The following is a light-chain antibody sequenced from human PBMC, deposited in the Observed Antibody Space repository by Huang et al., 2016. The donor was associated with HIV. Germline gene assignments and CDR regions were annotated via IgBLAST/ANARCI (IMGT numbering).Light chain of an antibody. CDR1: QDISTN. J-gene: IGKJ5*01. V-gene: IGKV1-9*01. Sequence: IQLTQSPSSLSASVGDRVTITCRASQDISTNLAWYQQKPGDAPKVLIYAASTLQSGVPSRFSGSVSGIYFTLTITNLQPEDFTTYYCQQLNNYPITFGQGTRLDIK. CDR3: QQLNNYPIT. CDR2: AAS.